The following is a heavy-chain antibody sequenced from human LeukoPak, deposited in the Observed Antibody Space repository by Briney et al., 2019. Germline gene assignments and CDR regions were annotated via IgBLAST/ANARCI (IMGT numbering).Heavy chain of an antibody. CDR2: ISSSSSYR. CDR3: ARDIPDIVVVPAAIDY. CDR1: GFTFSSYS. V-gene: IGHV3-21*01. J-gene: IGHJ4*02. D-gene: IGHD2-2*01. Sequence: GGSLRLSCAASGFTFSSYSMNWVRQAPGKGLEWISSISSSSSYRYYADSVKGRFTISRDNAKNSLYLQMNSLRAEDTAVYYCARDIPDIVVVPAAIDYWGQGTLATVSS.